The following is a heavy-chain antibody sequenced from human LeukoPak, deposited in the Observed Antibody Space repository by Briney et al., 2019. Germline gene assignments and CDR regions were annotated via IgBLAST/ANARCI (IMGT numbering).Heavy chain of an antibody. V-gene: IGHV3-48*04. J-gene: IGHJ6*02. CDR3: ASSGITIFPAPPPEYYYYGMDV. CDR2: ISSSSSTI. D-gene: IGHD3-9*01. Sequence: GGSLRLSCAASGFTFSSYSMNWVRQAPGKGLEWVSYISSSSSTIYYADSVKGRFTISRDNAKNSLYLQMNSLRAEDTAVYYCASSGITIFPAPPPEYYYYGMDVWGQGTTVTVSS. CDR1: GFTFSSYS.